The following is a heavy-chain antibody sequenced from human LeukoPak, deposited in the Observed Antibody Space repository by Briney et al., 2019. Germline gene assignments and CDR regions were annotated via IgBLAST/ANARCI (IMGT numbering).Heavy chain of an antibody. CDR1: GFTFSTYA. CDR2: IGSSGSTV. Sequence: GGSLRLSCAASGFTFSTYAMNLVRQAPWKGLEWVSYIGSSGSTVYYADSVKGRFTISRDNAKNSLFLQMNTLRAEDTAVYYCARVPAYCGGDCYIDYWGQGALVTVSS. CDR3: ARVPAYCGGDCYIDY. J-gene: IGHJ4*02. V-gene: IGHV3-48*01. D-gene: IGHD2-21*02.